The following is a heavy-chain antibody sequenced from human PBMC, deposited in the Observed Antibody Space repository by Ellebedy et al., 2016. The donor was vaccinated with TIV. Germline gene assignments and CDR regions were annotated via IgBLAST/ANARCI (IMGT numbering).Heavy chain of an antibody. CDR1: GFTFSIYG. CDR2: ISYDGTKK. J-gene: IGHJ4*02. V-gene: IGHV3-30*03. D-gene: IGHD2-15*01. Sequence: GGSLRLXXAASGFTFSIYGMHWVRQAPGKGLDWVARISYDGTKKLYADSVQGRFTISRDNSKNTLYLEINSLRAEDTAVYFCASPSYCSGDTCTSLFDYWGQGTLVTVSS. CDR3: ASPSYCSGDTCTSLFDY.